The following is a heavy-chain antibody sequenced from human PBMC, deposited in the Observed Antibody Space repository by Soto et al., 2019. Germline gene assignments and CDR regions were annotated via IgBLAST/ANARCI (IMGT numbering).Heavy chain of an antibody. CDR3: ARAAGTVYYYYGMDV. D-gene: IGHD6-13*01. Sequence: HPGGSLRLSCAASGFTFSSYAMHWVRQAPGKGLEWVAVISYDGSNKYYADSVKGRFTISRDNSKNTLYLQMNSLRAEDTAVYYCARAAGTVYYYYGMDVWGQGTTVTVSS. CDR2: ISYDGSNK. CDR1: GFTFSSYA. J-gene: IGHJ6*02. V-gene: IGHV3-30-3*01.